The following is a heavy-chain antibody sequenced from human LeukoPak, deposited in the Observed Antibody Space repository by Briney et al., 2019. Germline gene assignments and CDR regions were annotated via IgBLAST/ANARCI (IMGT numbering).Heavy chain of an antibody. V-gene: IGHV1-46*01. CDR1: GYTFTSYY. Sequence: GASVKVSCTASGYTFTSYYMHWVRQAPGQGLEWMGIINPSGGSTSYAQKFQGRVTMTRDASTSTVYMELSSLRSEDTAVYYCAREEVLLWFGEFANFDYWGQGTLVTVSS. J-gene: IGHJ4*02. D-gene: IGHD3-10*01. CDR2: INPSGGST. CDR3: AREEVLLWFGEFANFDY.